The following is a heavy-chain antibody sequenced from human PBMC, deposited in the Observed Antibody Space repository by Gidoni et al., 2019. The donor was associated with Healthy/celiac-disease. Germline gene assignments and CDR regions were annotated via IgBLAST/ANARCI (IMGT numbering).Heavy chain of an antibody. CDR2: IKSKTDGGTT. CDR1: GFTFSNAW. Sequence: EVQLVESGGGLVKPGGSLRLSCAASGFTFSNAWMRWVRQAPGKGLEWVGRIKSKTDGGTTDYAAPVKGRFTISRDDSKNTLYLQMNSLKTEDTAVYYCTTETLYYYDSSGYYYVDAFDIWGQGTMVTVSS. J-gene: IGHJ3*02. D-gene: IGHD3-22*01. CDR3: TTETLYYYDSSGYYYVDAFDI. V-gene: IGHV3-15*01.